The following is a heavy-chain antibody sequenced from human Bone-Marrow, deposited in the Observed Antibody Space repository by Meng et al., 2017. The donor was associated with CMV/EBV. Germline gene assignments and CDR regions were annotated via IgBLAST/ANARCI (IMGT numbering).Heavy chain of an antibody. CDR3: AKSKRTNPWYFDY. J-gene: IGHJ4*02. CDR1: GFTFSSYS. D-gene: IGHD2-8*01. V-gene: IGHV3-23*01. CDR2: ISGSGGST. Sequence: GESLKISCAASGFTFSSYSMNWVRQAPGKGLEWVSAISGSGGSTYYADSVKGRFTISRDNSKNTLYLQMNSLRAEDTAVYYCAKSKRTNPWYFDYWGQGTLVTVSS.